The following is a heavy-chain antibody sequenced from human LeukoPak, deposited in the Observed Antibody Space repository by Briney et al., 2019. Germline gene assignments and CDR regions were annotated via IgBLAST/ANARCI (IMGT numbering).Heavy chain of an antibody. CDR3: ARDKGYFDWLLLVY. J-gene: IGHJ4*02. Sequence: GGSLRLSCAASGFTFSSYAMHWVRQAPGKGLEWVAVISYDGSNKYYADSVEGRFTISRDNSKNTLYLQMNSLRAEDTAVYYCARDKGYFDWLLLVYWGQGTLVTVSS. D-gene: IGHD3-9*01. CDR2: ISYDGSNK. V-gene: IGHV3-30-3*01. CDR1: GFTFSSYA.